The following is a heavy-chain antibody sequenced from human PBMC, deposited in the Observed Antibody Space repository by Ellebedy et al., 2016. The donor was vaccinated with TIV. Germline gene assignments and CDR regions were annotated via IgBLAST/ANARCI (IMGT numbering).Heavy chain of an antibody. D-gene: IGHD2/OR15-2a*01. CDR2: INHSGST. V-gene: IGHV4-34*01. CDR3: ARSVSLFGYYYYGMDV. CDR1: GGSFSGYY. Sequence: GSLRLXXAVYGGSFSGYYWSWIRQPPGKGLEWIGEINHSGSTNYNPSLKSRVTISVDTSKNQFSLKLSSVTAADTAVYYCARSVSLFGYYYYGMDVWGQGTTVTVPS. J-gene: IGHJ6*02.